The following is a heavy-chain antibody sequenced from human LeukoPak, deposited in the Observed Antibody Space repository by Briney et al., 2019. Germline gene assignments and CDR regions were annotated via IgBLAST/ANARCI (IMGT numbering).Heavy chain of an antibody. V-gene: IGHV4-59*01. D-gene: IGHD3-16*01. CDR2: IYYSGST. Sequence: PSETLSLTCTVSGGSISSYYWSWIRQPPGKGLEWIGYIYYSGSTNYNPSLKSRVTLSVDTSKNQFSLKLSSVTAADTAVYYCARNDYARDDAFDIWGQGTMVTVSS. CDR3: ARNDYARDDAFDI. CDR1: GGSISSYY. J-gene: IGHJ3*02.